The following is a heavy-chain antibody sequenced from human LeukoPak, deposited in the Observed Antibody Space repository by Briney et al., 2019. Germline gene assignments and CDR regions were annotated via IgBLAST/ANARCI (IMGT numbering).Heavy chain of an antibody. D-gene: IGHD6-13*01. CDR1: GGSISSSSYY. CDR2: IYYSGST. Sequence: SETLSLTCTVSGGSISSSSYYWGWIRQPPGKGLEWIGSIYYSGSTYYNPSLKSRVTISVDTSKNQFSLKLSSVTAADTAVYYCARHDHFTSSWFDYWGQGTLVTVSS. J-gene: IGHJ4*02. V-gene: IGHV4-39*01. CDR3: ARHDHFTSSWFDY.